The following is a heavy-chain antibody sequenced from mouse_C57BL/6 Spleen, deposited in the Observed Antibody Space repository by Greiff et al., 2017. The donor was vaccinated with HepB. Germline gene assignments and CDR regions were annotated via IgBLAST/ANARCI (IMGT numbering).Heavy chain of an antibody. J-gene: IGHJ1*03. D-gene: IGHD3-2*02. Sequence: VKLKQPGAELVKPGASVKMSCKASGYTFTSYWITWVKQRPGQGLEWIGDIYPGSGSTNYNEKFKSKATLTVDTSSSTAYMQLSSLTSEDSAVYYCARKGSGHWYFDVWGTGTTVAVSS. CDR2: IYPGSGST. CDR1: GYTFTSYW. CDR3: ARKGSGHWYFDV. V-gene: IGHV1-55*01.